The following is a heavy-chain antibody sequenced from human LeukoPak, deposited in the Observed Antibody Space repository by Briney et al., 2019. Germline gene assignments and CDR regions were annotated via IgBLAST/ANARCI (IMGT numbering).Heavy chain of an antibody. J-gene: IGHJ5*02. Sequence: PGGSLRLSCAASGFTVSTTYMSWVRQAPGKGLEWVSVIYSGGSTYYADSVKGRFTISRDSSKNTLYLRMNSLRAEDTAVYYCARGDGGSVRGWFDPWGQGTLVTVSS. D-gene: IGHD5/OR15-5a*01. V-gene: IGHV3-53*01. CDR2: IYSGGST. CDR3: ARGDGGSVRGWFDP. CDR1: GFTVSTTY.